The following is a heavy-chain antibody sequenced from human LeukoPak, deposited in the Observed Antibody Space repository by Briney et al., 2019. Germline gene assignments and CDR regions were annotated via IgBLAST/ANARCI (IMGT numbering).Heavy chain of an antibody. Sequence: KPSETLSLTCTVSGGSISSYYWSWIRQSPGKGLEWIGYISHGGTTNYKSSLKSRVTISVDTSKKQFSLKLSSVTAADVAIYFCATQGDHSDYVFDFWGQGTLVTVSS. D-gene: IGHD4-11*01. J-gene: IGHJ4*02. CDR1: GGSISSYY. CDR3: ATQGDHSDYVFDF. V-gene: IGHV4-59*01. CDR2: ISHGGTT.